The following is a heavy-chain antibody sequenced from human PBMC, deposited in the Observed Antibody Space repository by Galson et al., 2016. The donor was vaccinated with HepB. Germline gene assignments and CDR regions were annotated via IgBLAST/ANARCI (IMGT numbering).Heavy chain of an antibody. J-gene: IGHJ4*02. D-gene: IGHD1-1*01. CDR1: GLGGGKGG. CDR3: AKERLVRRIFDH. Sequence: SLRLSCAASGLGGGKGGLSWVRQAPGKGLEWVASISTRRTTYYSDSVQGRFTISRDNSNNTLYLQMNGLRAEDTAVYYCAKERLVRRIFDHWGQGTLLTVSS. V-gene: IGHV3-23*01. CDR2: ISTRRTT.